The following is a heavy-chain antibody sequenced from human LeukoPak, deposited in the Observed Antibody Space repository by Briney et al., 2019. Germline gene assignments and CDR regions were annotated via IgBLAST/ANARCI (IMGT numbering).Heavy chain of an antibody. J-gene: IGHJ4*02. D-gene: IGHD6-13*01. CDR3: AHRLGIAAAGTRWDYFDY. CDR2: IYWNDDK. V-gene: IGHV2-5*01. Sequence: SGPTLVNPTQTLTLTCTFSGFSLSTSGVGVGWIRQPPGKALEWLALIYWNDDKRYSPSLKSRLTITKDTSKNQVVLTMTNMDPVDTATYYCAHRLGIAAAGTRWDYFDYWGQGTLVTVSS. CDR1: GFSLSTSGVG.